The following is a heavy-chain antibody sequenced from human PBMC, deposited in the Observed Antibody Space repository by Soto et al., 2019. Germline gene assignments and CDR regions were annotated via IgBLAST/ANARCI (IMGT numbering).Heavy chain of an antibody. CDR1: GYTFTSYG. V-gene: IGHV1-18*01. CDR2: ISAHNGNT. J-gene: IGHJ4*02. Sequence: QVHLVQSGAEVKKPGASVKVSCKGSGYTFTSYGITWVRQAPGQGLEWMGWISAHNGNTDYAQRLQGRVTVTSDTSTSTAYMELRRLRSDDTAVYYCARGRYGDYWGQGALVTVSS. D-gene: IGHD1-1*01. CDR3: ARGRYGDY.